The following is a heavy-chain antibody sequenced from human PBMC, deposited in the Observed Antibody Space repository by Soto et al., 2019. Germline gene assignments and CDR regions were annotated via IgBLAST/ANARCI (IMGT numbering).Heavy chain of an antibody. CDR2: IYYSGST. D-gene: IGHD3-16*01. CDR3: AREGFEPI. Sequence: QLQLQESGPGLVKPSETLSLTCTVSGGSLSTYYWSWIRQPPGKRLEWIGYIYYSGSTNYNPSLRGRVTISVDTSKNQFSLRLSSVTAADTALYYCAREGFEPIRGQGTVVTVSS. J-gene: IGHJ3*02. CDR1: GGSLSTYY. V-gene: IGHV4-59*01.